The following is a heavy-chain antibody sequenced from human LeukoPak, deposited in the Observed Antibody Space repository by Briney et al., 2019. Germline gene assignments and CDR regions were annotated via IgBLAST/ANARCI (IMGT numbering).Heavy chain of an antibody. CDR1: GDSISSGYY. J-gene: IGHJ6*02. CDR3: ARSLAVAGRYYYYGMDV. Sequence: SETLSLTCSVSGDSISSGYYWGWIRQAPGKGLEWIGNIYHTGRTNYNPSLDRRVTMSVDTSKSQFSLRLMSVTAADTAVYYCARSLAVAGRYYYYGMDVWGQGTTVTVSS. D-gene: IGHD6-19*01. V-gene: IGHV4-38-2*02. CDR2: IYHTGRT.